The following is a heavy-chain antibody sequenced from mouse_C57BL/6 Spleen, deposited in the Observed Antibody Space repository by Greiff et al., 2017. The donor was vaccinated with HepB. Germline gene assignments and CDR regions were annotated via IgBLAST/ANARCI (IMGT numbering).Heavy chain of an antibody. V-gene: IGHV5-16*01. CDR3: GREGRGYYAMDY. J-gene: IGHJ4*01. Sequence: EVKLMESEGGLVQPGSSMKLSCTASGFTFSDYYMAWVRQVPEKGLEWVANINYDGSSTYYLDPLKSRFIISRDNAKNILYLQMSSLKSEDTATYYCGREGRGYYAMDYWGQGTSVTVSS. CDR2: INYDGSST. CDR1: GFTFSDYY.